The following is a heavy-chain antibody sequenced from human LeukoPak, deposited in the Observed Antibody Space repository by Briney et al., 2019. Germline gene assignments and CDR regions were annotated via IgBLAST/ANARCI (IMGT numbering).Heavy chain of an antibody. V-gene: IGHV3-74*01. Sequence: GGSLRLSCAASGFIFSSYWMHWVRQAPGKGLVWVSRIYTNGSYTNYADSVKGRFTISRDNAKDTLYLQMNSLRAEDTGVYYCVSGDKYGGYGHFDYWGQGTLVTVSS. D-gene: IGHD5-12*01. J-gene: IGHJ4*02. CDR1: GFIFSSYW. CDR2: IYTNGSYT. CDR3: VSGDKYGGYGHFDY.